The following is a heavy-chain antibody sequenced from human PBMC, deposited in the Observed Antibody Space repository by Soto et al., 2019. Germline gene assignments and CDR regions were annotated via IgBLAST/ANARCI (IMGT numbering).Heavy chain of an antibody. CDR2: VSDSGDST. CDR3: AKGHYDILTGLDY. J-gene: IGHJ4*02. D-gene: IGHD3-9*01. CDR1: GFSFSNYV. Sequence: GGSLRLSCTASGFSFSNYVMTWVRQAPGKGLEWVSGVSDSGDSTYYADSVKGRFTISRDNSANTLYLQMNSLRVEDTAVYYCAKGHYDILTGLDYWGQGMLVTVSS. V-gene: IGHV3-23*01.